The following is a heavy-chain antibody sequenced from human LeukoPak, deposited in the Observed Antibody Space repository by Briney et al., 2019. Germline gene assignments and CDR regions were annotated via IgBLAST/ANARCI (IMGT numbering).Heavy chain of an antibody. Sequence: SETLSLTCTVSGGSISSGGYYWSWIRQRPGKGLEWIGYIYYSGSTYNPSLKSRVTISVDTSKNQFSLKLSSVTAADTAVYYCARGYSSSSHYYYYYYMDVWGKGTTVTVSS. J-gene: IGHJ6*03. CDR1: GGSISSGGYY. CDR3: ARGYSSSSHYYYYYYMDV. V-gene: IGHV4-31*03. CDR2: IYYSGST. D-gene: IGHD6-6*01.